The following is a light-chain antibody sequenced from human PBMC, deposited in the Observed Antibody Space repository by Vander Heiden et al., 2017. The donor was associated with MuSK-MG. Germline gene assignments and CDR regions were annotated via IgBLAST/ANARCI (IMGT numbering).Light chain of an antibody. Sequence: EIVLTQSPATLSLSPGERATLSCRASQIVSSYLAWYQQKPGKAPRLLIYDASNRATGIPARFSGSGSGTDFTLTISSLEPEDFAVYYCQQRSNWPITFGQGTRLEIK. V-gene: IGKV3-11*01. CDR2: DAS. J-gene: IGKJ5*01. CDR1: QIVSSY. CDR3: QQRSNWPIT.